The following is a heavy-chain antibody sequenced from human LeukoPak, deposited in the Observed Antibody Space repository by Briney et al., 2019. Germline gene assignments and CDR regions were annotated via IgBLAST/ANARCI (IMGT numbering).Heavy chain of an antibody. V-gene: IGHV4-39*01. J-gene: IGHJ6*03. CDR3: ARPSGVVVPNYYMDV. CDR2: IYYSGST. CDR1: GDSISSSNYY. Sequence: SETLSPTCTVSGDSISSSNYYWGWIRQPPGKGLEWIGSIYYSGSTCYNPSLKSRVTISVDTSKNQFSLKLSSVTAADTAVYYCARPSGVVVPNYYMDVWGKGTTVTVSS. D-gene: IGHD2-2*01.